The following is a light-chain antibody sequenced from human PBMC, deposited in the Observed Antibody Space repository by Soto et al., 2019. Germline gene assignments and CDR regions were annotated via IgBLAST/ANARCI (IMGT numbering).Light chain of an antibody. J-gene: IGKJ1*01. V-gene: IGKV1-5*01. CDR2: DAS. CDR1: QTISNW. CDR3: QQYYSYWT. Sequence: DIQMTQSPSTLSASVGVRVTITCRASQTISNWLAWYQQKPGKAPKLLIYDASSLEGGVPSRFSGSGSGTEFTLTLSSLQPDDFATYYCQQYYSYWTFGQGTKVEIK.